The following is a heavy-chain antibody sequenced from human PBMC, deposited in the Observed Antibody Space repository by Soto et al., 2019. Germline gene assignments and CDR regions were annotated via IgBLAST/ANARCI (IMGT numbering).Heavy chain of an antibody. D-gene: IGHD3-10*01. CDR1: GYTLTSYD. CDR3: ARGSGNYYYFDY. Sequence: ASVKVSCKTSGYTLTSYDINWVRQATGQGLEWMGWMNPNSGNTGYAQKFQGRVTMTRNTSISTAYMELSSLRSEDTAVYYCARGSGNYYYFDYWGQGTLVTVSS. V-gene: IGHV1-8*01. J-gene: IGHJ4*02. CDR2: MNPNSGNT.